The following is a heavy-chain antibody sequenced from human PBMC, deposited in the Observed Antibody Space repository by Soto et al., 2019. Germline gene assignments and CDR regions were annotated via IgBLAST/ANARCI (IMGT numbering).Heavy chain of an antibody. CDR2: ISSSSTYT. J-gene: IGHJ6*02. D-gene: IGHD2-2*01. CDR3: ARVQPAYYYYYGMDV. CDR1: GFTFSDYY. Sequence: PGGSLRLSCAASGFTFSDYYMSWIRQAPGKGLECVSYISSSSTYTNYADSVKGRFTISRDNAKNSLYLQMNSLRAEDTAVYYCARVQPAYYYYYGMDVWGQGTTVTVSS. V-gene: IGHV3-11*06.